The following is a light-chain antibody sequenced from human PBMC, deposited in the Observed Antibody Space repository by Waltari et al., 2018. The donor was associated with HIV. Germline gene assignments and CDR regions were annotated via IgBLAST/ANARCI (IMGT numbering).Light chain of an antibody. CDR2: GNS. J-gene: IGLJ2*01. CDR3: QSYDSRLSGSV. V-gene: IGLV1-40*01. Sequence: SVLTQPPSVSGAPGQRVTPSCSQSGPNLGAAYDLHWYQHLPGTAPKLLSYGNSNRPSGVPDRSSGSKSGTSASLAITGLQPEDEADYYCQSYDSRLSGSVFGGGTKLTVL. CDR1: GPNLGAAYD.